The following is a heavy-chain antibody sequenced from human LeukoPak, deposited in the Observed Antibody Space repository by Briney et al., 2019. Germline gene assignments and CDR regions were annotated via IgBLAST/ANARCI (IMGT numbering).Heavy chain of an antibody. Sequence: SETLSLTCTVSGDSITNYNWSWVRQPPGKGLEWIGYIYFSRGTMYSPSLKSRVTISIDTSKSQLSLKVNSVTAADTAVYYCARLGAGVIEAFDIWGQGTMVTVSS. CDR2: IYFSRGT. V-gene: IGHV4-59*08. J-gene: IGHJ3*02. CDR3: ARLGAGVIEAFDI. D-gene: IGHD4/OR15-4a*01. CDR1: GDSITNYN.